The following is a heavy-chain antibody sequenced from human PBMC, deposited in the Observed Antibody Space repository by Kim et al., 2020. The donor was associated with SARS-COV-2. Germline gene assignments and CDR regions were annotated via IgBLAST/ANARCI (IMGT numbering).Heavy chain of an antibody. CDR2: T. D-gene: IGHD3-10*01. CDR3: ARDRGINLFDC. V-gene: IGHV1-18*01. J-gene: IGHJ4*02. Sequence: TQHPQNRQGRVTLTTDTSTNTAYMELRSLNSDDTAVYYCARDRGINLFDCWGQGTLVTVSS.